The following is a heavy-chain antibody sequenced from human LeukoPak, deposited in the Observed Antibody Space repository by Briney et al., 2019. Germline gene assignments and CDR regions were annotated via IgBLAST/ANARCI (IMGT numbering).Heavy chain of an antibody. CDR3: ARGRAFFD. CDR2: IYYSGST. CDR1: GGSISSDNYY. Sequence: SETLSLTCTVSGGSISSDNYYWGWIRQPPGKGLEFIGSIYYSGSTYYNPSLKSRVTISFDTSKNQFSLKLSSVTAADTAVYYCARGRAFFDWGQGTLVTVSS. D-gene: IGHD3-3*02. V-gene: IGHV4-39*07. J-gene: IGHJ4*02.